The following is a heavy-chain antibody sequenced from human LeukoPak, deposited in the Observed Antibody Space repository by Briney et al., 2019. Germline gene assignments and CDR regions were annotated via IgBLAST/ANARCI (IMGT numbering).Heavy chain of an antibody. Sequence: KPSETLSLTCAVYGGSFSGYYWSWIRQPPGKGLEWIGEINHSGSTNYNPSLKSRVTISVDTSKNQFSLNLNSVTAADTAVYYCARLTVTAWSSYSYYMDVWGKGTTVTVSS. J-gene: IGHJ6*03. CDR3: ARLTVTAWSSYSYYMDV. CDR2: INHSGST. CDR1: GGSFSGYY. V-gene: IGHV4-34*01. D-gene: IGHD4-17*01.